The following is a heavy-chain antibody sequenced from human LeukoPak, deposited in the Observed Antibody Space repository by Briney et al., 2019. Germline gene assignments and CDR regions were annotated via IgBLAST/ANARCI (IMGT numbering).Heavy chain of an antibody. J-gene: IGHJ4*02. CDR1: GYTINDYY. V-gene: IGHV1-2*02. Sequence: ASVKVSCKASGYTINDYYIHWVRQAPGLGLEWMGWVNPKTGRTKYAQKLQARVTMTSDTSIVTAYMELSSLTSDDTATYYCARGILQQQLVANWGEGTLVTVSS. CDR3: ARGILQQQLVAN. CDR2: VNPKTGRT. D-gene: IGHD6-13*01.